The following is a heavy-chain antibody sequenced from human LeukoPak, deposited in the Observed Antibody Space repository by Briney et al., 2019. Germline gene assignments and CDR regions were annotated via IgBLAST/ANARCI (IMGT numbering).Heavy chain of an antibody. CDR2: IYTSGST. CDR1: GDSFSTYY. V-gene: IGHV4-4*07. Sequence: PSETLSLTCTVFGDSFSTYYWSWIRQPAGKGLEWIGRIYTSGSTNYNPSLKSRVTMSVDTPQNRFSLKLSSVTAADTAVYYCARAKYSSTLNWFDPWGQGTLVTVSS. D-gene: IGHD6-13*01. J-gene: IGHJ5*02. CDR3: ARAKYSSTLNWFDP.